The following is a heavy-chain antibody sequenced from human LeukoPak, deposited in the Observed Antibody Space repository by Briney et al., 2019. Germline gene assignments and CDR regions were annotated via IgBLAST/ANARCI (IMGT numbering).Heavy chain of an antibody. CDR1: GFTFSSYS. J-gene: IGHJ3*02. D-gene: IGHD1-26*01. V-gene: IGHV3-21*01. CDR3: ARDQRSYSSGSYVDAFDI. CDR2: ISSSSSYI. Sequence: PGGSLRLSCAASGFTFSSYSMNWVRQAPGKGLEWVSSISSSSSYIYYADSVKGRFTISRDNAKNSLYLQMNSLRAEDTAVYYCARDQRSYSSGSYVDAFDIWGQGTMVTVSS.